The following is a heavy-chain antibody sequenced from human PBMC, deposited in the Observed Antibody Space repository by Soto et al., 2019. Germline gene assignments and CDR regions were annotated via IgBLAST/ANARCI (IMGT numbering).Heavy chain of an antibody. Sequence: QVQLQESGPGLVKPSQTLSLTCTVSVGSISSGGYYWSWIRQHPGKGLEWIGYIYYSGSTYYNPSLKSRVTISVDTSKNQFSLKLSSVTAADTAVYYCAASCVGCGGFNYYGMDVWGQGTTVTVSS. CDR3: AASCVGCGGFNYYGMDV. CDR2: IYYSGST. CDR1: VGSISSGGYY. D-gene: IGHD2-21*01. V-gene: IGHV4-31*03. J-gene: IGHJ6*02.